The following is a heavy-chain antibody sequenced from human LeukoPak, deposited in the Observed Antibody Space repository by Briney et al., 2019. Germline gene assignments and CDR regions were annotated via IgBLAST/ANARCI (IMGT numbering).Heavy chain of an antibody. V-gene: IGHV1-8*01. CDR3: ARGLWFGEYAHDYYYYYYMDV. Sequence: ASVKVSCKASGYTFTSFAINWVRQATGQGLEWMGWMNPNSGNTGYAQKFQGRVTMTRDTSISTAYMELSRLRSDDTAVYYCARGLWFGEYAHDYYYYYYMDVWGKGTTVTISS. J-gene: IGHJ6*03. CDR1: GYTFTSFA. CDR2: MNPNSGNT. D-gene: IGHD3-10*01.